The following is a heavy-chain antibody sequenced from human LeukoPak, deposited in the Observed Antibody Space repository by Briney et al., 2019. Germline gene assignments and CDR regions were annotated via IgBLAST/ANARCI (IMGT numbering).Heavy chain of an antibody. J-gene: IGHJ4*02. CDR1: GGSFSGYY. CDR2: INHSGST. CDR3: AREYYYGSGSYYSHGNQPSDY. Sequence: PSETLSLTCAVYGGSFSGYYWSWIRQPPGKGLEWIGEINHSGSTNYNPSLKSRVTISVDTSKNQFSLKLSSVTAADTAVYYRAREYYYGSGSYYSHGNQPSDYWGQGTLVTVSS. D-gene: IGHD3-10*01. V-gene: IGHV4-34*01.